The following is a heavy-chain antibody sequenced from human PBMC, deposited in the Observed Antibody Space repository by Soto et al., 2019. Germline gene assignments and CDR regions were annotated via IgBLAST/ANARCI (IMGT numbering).Heavy chain of an antibody. V-gene: IGHV4-31*03. CDR1: GGSISRGGYY. D-gene: IGHD5-12*01. J-gene: IGHJ6*03. CDR3: ARKDSGYAEYMDV. Sequence: QVQLQESGPGLVKPSQTLSLTCTVSGGSISRGGYYWSWIRQHPGKGLEWVGYIDYSGGTYHHQSLKSRVTISVDKSENQFSLRLSSVTPADTAVYYCARKDSGYAEYMDVWGKGTTVNVSS. CDR2: IDYSGGT.